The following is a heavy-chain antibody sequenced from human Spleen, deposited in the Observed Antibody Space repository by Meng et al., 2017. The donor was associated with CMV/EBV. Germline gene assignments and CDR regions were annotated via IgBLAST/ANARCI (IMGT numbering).Heavy chain of an antibody. D-gene: IGHD3-22*01. J-gene: IGHJ4*02. CDR3: TRAAFFYDSSAHMAY. Sequence: ASVKVSCKASGYTFASYYMHWVRQAPGQGPEWMGIINPSGGSTNYAQKFQGRVTMTRDTSTSTVYMELSSLRYEDTAVYYCTRAAFFYDSSAHMAYWGQGTLVTVSS. CDR2: INPSGGST. V-gene: IGHV1-46*01. CDR1: GYTFASYY.